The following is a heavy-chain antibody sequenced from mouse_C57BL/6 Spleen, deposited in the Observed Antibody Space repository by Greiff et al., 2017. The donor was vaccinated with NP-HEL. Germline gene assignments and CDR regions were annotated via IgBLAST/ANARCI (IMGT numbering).Heavy chain of an antibody. J-gene: IGHJ4*01. V-gene: IGHV1-18*01. CDR2: INPNNGGT. CDR3: ARWETAQATYAMDY. D-gene: IGHD3-2*02. Sequence: EVQVVESGPELVKPGASVKIPCKASGYTFTDYNMDWVKQSHGKSLEWIGDINPNNGGTIYNQKFKGKATLTVDKSSSTAYMELRSLTSEDTAVYYCARWETAQATYAMDYWGQGTSVTVSS. CDR1: GYTFTDYN.